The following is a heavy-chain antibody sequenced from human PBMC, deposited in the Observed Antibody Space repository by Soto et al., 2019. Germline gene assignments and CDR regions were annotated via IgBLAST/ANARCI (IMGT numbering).Heavy chain of an antibody. D-gene: IGHD3-16*01. CDR3: ARGGSSSDNGMDV. CDR1: GFTFSMYT. CDR2: IRSGRLSI. V-gene: IGHV3-48*02. J-gene: IGHJ6*02. Sequence: EVQLEESGVGLVQPGGSLRLSCAASGFTFSMYTMNWVRQTPGKGLEWGSYIRSGRLSIYYADSVKGRITVSRDNAKNSLFLQMNSLRDEDTAVYYCARGGSSSDNGMDVWGQGTTVTVSS.